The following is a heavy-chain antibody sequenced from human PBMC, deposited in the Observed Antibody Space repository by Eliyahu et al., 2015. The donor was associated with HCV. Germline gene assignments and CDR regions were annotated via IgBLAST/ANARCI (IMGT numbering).Heavy chain of an antibody. J-gene: IGHJ4*02. CDR3: AKAQGQIGWLPMDY. Sequence: GVSAINTDGSTTYYAGSVKGRFTISRDNSKSTLYLQMNSLRAEDTAIYFCAKAQGQIGWLPMDYWGQGTLVTVSS. V-gene: IGHV3-23*01. D-gene: IGHD3-9*01. CDR2: INTDGSTT.